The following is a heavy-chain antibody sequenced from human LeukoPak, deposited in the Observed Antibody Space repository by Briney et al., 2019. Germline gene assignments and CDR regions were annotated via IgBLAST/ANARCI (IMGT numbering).Heavy chain of an antibody. CDR2: INPNGGST. CDR3: AAYSSWYDGGFDP. V-gene: IGHV1-46*01. CDR1: GYTFTNYG. Sequence: ASVKVSFKGSGYTFTNYGISWVGQAPGQGPEWMGVINPNGGSTTYAQEFQGRVTMTRDMSTTTFYMELSSLRSEDTAVYYCAAYSSWYDGGFDPWGQETLVTVSS. D-gene: IGHD3-22*01. J-gene: IGHJ5*02.